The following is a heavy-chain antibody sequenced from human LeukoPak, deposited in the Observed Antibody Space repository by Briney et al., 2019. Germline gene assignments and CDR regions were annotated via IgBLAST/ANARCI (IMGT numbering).Heavy chain of an antibody. D-gene: IGHD3-22*01. V-gene: IGHV1-8*03. J-gene: IGHJ4*02. CDR2: MNPNSGNT. CDR3: AREDYYDSGSNDY. Sequence: ASVKVSCKSSGYTFTSYDINWVRQATGQGLEWMGWMNPNSGNTAYAQKFQGRVTITRNTSISTAYMELSSLRSEDTAVYYCAREDYYDSGSNDYWGQGTLVTVSS. CDR1: GYTFTSYD.